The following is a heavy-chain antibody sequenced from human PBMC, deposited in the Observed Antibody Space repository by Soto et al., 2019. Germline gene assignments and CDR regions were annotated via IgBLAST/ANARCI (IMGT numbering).Heavy chain of an antibody. CDR1: GGCISGGGYY. D-gene: IGHD5-18*01. J-gene: IGHJ6*02. CDR2: IYYSGST. Sequence: SETLALTCTVSGGCISGGGYYWSWIRQHPWKGLEWIGYIYYSGSTYYNPSLKSRVTISVDTSKNQFSLKLSSVTAADKAVYYCETGSWLDTAFYGMDVWGQGTTVTVSS. V-gene: IGHV4-31*03. CDR3: ETGSWLDTAFYGMDV.